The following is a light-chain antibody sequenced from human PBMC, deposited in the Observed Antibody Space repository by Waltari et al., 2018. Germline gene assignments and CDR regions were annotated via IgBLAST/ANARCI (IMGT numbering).Light chain of an antibody. CDR1: QSIGSW. J-gene: IGKJ4*01. Sequence: DIQMTQSPSSVSASIGDRVIITCRASQSIGSWLAWYQQKPGKAPKLLIYAASSWQSGVPSTFSGSGSGTEFTHTITSLQPEHFATYYCQQTDSFPSTFGGGTKVEIK. V-gene: IGKV1-12*02. CDR3: QQTDSFPST. CDR2: AAS.